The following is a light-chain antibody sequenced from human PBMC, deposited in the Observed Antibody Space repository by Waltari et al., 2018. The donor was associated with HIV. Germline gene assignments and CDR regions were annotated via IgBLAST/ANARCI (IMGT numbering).Light chain of an antibody. CDR2: DVS. Sequence: QSALTQPASVSGSPGQSLTISCTGTRSDVGGYNSVAWYQQHPGKAPKLIIYDVSNRPSGVPYRFSGSKSGNTASLTISGLQAEDEADYYCKSKTSSSTPCVFGTGTKVTVL. V-gene: IGLV2-14*03. CDR1: RSDVGGYNS. CDR3: KSKTSSSTPCV. J-gene: IGLJ1*01.